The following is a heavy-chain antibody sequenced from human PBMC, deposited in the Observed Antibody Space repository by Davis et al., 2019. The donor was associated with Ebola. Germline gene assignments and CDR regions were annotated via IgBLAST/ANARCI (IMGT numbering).Heavy chain of an antibody. CDR3: AKLWPYYYYGMDV. CDR2: ISYDGSNK. J-gene: IGHJ6*04. CDR1: GFTFSSYA. V-gene: IGHV3-30-3*02. Sequence: GGSLRISCAASGFTFSSYAMHWVRQAPGKGLEWVAVISYDGSNKYYADSVKGRFTISRDNSKSTLYLQMTSLRAEDTAVYYCAKLWPYYYYGMDVWGKGTTVTVSS. D-gene: IGHD2-21*01.